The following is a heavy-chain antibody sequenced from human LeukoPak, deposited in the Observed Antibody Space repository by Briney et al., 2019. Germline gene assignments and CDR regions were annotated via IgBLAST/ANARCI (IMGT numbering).Heavy chain of an antibody. Sequence: ASVKVSCKASGGTFSSYAISWVRQAPGQGLEWMGWISAYNGNTNYAQKLQGRVTMTTDTSTSTAYMELRSLRSDDTAVYYCAGTTVVTPWGLPGGYDAFDIWGQGTMVTVSS. CDR2: ISAYNGNT. CDR1: GGTFSSYA. CDR3: AGTTVVTPWGLPGGYDAFDI. V-gene: IGHV1-18*01. D-gene: IGHD4-23*01. J-gene: IGHJ3*02.